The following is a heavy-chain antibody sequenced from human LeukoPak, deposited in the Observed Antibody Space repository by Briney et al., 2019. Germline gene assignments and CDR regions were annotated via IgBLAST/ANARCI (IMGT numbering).Heavy chain of an antibody. Sequence: GGSLRLSCAASGFTFSDYYMSWIRQAPGKGLEWVSYISSSGSTIYYADSVKGRFTISRGNAKNTLYLQMNSLRAEDTAVYYCAKDVVVVVAATLDYWGQGTLVTVSS. J-gene: IGHJ4*02. CDR3: AKDVVVVVAATLDY. CDR2: ISSSGSTI. D-gene: IGHD2-15*01. CDR1: GFTFSDYY. V-gene: IGHV3-11*01.